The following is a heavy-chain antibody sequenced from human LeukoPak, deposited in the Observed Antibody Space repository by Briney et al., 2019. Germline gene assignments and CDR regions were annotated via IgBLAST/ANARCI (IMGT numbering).Heavy chain of an antibody. CDR2: IYYSGNT. D-gene: IGHD3-10*01. Sequence: PSETLSLTCTVSGVSISSSNSYWGWIRQPPGKGLEWIGSIYYSGNTYYNASLKSQVSISIDASKNQFSLKLSSVTAADTAVYYCVMGWFGELMRPFDYWGQGTLVTVSS. CDR1: GVSISSSNSY. V-gene: IGHV4-39*01. CDR3: VMGWFGELMRPFDY. J-gene: IGHJ4*02.